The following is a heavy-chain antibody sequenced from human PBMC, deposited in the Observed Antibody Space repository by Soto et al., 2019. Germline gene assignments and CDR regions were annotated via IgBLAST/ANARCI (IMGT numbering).Heavy chain of an antibody. V-gene: IGHV3-21*01. CDR3: ARGLGYCNVGSCSGAFDM. J-gene: IGHJ3*02. D-gene: IGHD2-15*01. CDR1: GLSFSSDS. Sequence: EVPLVESGGGLVKPGGSLRLSCTASGLSFSSDSMNWVRQAPGKGLEWVSSISGSSSYIYYADSVKGRFTISRDNAKNSVYLQMNSLRAEDTAVYYCARGLGYCNVGSCSGAFDMWGQGTMVTVSS. CDR2: ISGSSSYI.